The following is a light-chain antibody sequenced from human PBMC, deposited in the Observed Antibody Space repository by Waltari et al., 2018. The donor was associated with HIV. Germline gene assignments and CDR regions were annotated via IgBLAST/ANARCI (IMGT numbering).Light chain of an antibody. CDR2: KAS. CDR3: QQYNSFTWT. J-gene: IGKJ1*01. CDR1: QSISTW. Sequence: DIQMTKSPSTLSASVGDRGTITCRASQSISTWLAWYQQKPGKAPKLLIYKASTLESGVPSRFSGSGSGTEFTLTISSLQPDDFATYYCQQYNSFTWTFGQGTKVEIE. V-gene: IGKV1-5*03.